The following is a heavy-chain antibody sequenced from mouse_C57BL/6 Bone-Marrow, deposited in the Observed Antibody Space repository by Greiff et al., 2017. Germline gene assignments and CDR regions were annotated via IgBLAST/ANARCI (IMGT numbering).Heavy chain of an antibody. CDR2: IYPRSGNT. V-gene: IGHV1-81*01. CDR3: ASRPTTVEGAWFAY. D-gene: IGHD1-1*01. Sequence: VQLQESGAELARPGASVKLSCKASGYTFTSYGISWVKQRTGQGLEWIGEIYPRSGNTYYNEKFKGKATLTADKSSSTAYMELRSLTSEDSAVYFCASRPTTVEGAWFAYWGQGTLVTVSA. J-gene: IGHJ3*01. CDR1: GYTFTSYG.